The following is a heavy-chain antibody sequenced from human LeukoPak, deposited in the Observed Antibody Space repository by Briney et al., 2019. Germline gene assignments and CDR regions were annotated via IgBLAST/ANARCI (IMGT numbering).Heavy chain of an antibody. J-gene: IGHJ4*02. CDR2: TYYRSKWYH. V-gene: IGHV6-1*01. Sequence: SQTLSLTCVISGDSVSSNSAAWNWIRQSPSRGLEWLGRTYYRSKWYHHYAVSVKSRITINPDTSRNQFSLELNSVTPEDTAVYYCSRDPYGEWGQGTLVNVSS. CDR3: SRDPYGE. CDR1: GDSVSSNSAA. D-gene: IGHD3-10*01.